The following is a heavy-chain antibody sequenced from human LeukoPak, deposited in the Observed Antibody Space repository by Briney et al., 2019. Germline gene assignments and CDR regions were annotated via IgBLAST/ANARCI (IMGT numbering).Heavy chain of an antibody. D-gene: IGHD6-19*01. J-gene: IGHJ6*02. CDR3: ATVRGYSSGWYAHYYGMDV. V-gene: IGHV1-24*01. CDR1: GYTLTELS. Sequence: GASVKVSCKVSGYTLTELSMHWVRQAPGKGLEWMGGFDPEDGETIYAQEFQGRVTMTEDTSTDTAYMELSSLRSEDTAVYYCATVRGYSSGWYAHYYGMDVWGQGTTVTVSS. CDR2: FDPEDGET.